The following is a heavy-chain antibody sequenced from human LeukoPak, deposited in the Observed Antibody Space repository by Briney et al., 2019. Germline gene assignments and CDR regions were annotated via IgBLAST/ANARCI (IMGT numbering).Heavy chain of an antibody. CDR2: ISYDGSNK. V-gene: IGHV3-30*18. CDR3: AKASYLLDYGYYGMDV. CDR1: GFTFSSYG. D-gene: IGHD5-18*01. Sequence: GGSLRLSCAASGFTFSSYGMHWVRQAPGKGLEWVAVISYDGSNKYYADSVKGRFTISRDNSKNTLYLQINSLRAEDTAVYYCAKASYLLDYGYYGMDVWGQGTTVTVSS. J-gene: IGHJ6*02.